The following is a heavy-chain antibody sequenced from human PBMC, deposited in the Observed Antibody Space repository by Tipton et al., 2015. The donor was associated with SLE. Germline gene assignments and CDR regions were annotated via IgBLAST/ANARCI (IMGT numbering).Heavy chain of an antibody. CDR3: ARECSGTGCLDY. D-gene: IGHD2-8*02. J-gene: IGHJ4*02. V-gene: IGHV1-18*01. CDR1: GGTFSRFA. Sequence: QLVQSGPEVKKPGSSVKVSCKASGGTFSRFAISWVRQAPGQGLEWMGWISANNGETKYAQRFQGRVSMTTDTSTSTTYMALRSARSDDTAIYYCARECSGTGCLDYWGQGTLVTVSS. CDR2: ISANNGET.